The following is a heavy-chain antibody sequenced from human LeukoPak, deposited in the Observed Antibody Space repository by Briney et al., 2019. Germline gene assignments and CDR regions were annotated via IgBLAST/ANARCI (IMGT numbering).Heavy chain of an antibody. CDR1: GFTFSSYW. Sequence: PGGSLRLSCAASGFTFSSYWMHWVRQAPGKGLYWVAFVRFDGSNKNYADSVRGRFTISRDNSKNTLYLQMNSLRAEDTAVYYCAKEFNDAFDIWGQGTMVTVSS. J-gene: IGHJ3*02. CDR3: AKEFNDAFDI. V-gene: IGHV3-30*02. CDR2: VRFDGSNK.